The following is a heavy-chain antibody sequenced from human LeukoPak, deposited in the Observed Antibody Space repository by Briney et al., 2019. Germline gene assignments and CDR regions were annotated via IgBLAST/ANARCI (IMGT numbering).Heavy chain of an antibody. V-gene: IGHV3-7*01. CDR1: GFTFSTYW. D-gene: IGHD3-22*01. J-gene: IGHJ4*02. CDR2: IEQDGSEK. CDR3: ARDPSYYYDSSGYYPLVY. Sequence: PGGSLRLSCAVCGFTFSTYWMSWVRQAPGKGLEWVANIEQDGSEKYYVDSVKGRFTISRDNAKNSLYLQMNSLRAEDTAVYYCARDPSYYYDSSGYYPLVYWGQGTLVTVSS.